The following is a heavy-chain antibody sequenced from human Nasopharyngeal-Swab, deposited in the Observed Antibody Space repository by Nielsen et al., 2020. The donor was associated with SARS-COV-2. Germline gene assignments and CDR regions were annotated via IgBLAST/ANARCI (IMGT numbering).Heavy chain of an antibody. CDR2: IDPSDSYT. V-gene: IGHV5-10-1*01. CDR1: GYSFTSYW. J-gene: IGHJ3*02. CDR3: ARLSSPWAYNILTGSALDVFDI. Sequence: GESLKISCKGSGYSFTSYWISWVRQMPGKGLEWMGRIDPSDSYTNYSPSFQGHVIISADKSISTAYLQWSSLKAADTALYYCARLSSPWAYNILTGSALDVFDIWGQGTTVTVSS. D-gene: IGHD3-9*01.